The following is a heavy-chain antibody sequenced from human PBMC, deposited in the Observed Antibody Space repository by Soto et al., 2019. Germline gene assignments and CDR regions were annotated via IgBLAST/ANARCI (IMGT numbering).Heavy chain of an antibody. D-gene: IGHD2-2*01. Sequence: SETLSLTCTVSGGSIISYYWSWIRQSAGKGLEWIGRIDTTGSTNYNPSLKGRVTLSMDTSKNQVSLRLSSLAAADTAVYYCARARPNDYAEAFDIWGQGTMVTVSS. CDR2: IDTTGST. V-gene: IGHV4-4*07. J-gene: IGHJ3*02. CDR1: GGSIISYY. CDR3: ARARPNDYAEAFDI.